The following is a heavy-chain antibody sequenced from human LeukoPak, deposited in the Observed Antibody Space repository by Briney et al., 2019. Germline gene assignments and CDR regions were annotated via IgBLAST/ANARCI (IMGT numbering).Heavy chain of an antibody. CDR1: GGTFSSNA. Sequence: GSSVKVSCKASGGTFSSNAIGWVRQAPGQGLEWMGGIIPIFGTANYAQKFQGRVTITTDESTGTAYMELSSLRSEDTAVYYCARTYYDFWSGYMDVWGKGTTVTVSS. CDR2: IIPIFGTA. D-gene: IGHD3-3*01. V-gene: IGHV1-69*05. J-gene: IGHJ6*03. CDR3: ARTYYDFWSGYMDV.